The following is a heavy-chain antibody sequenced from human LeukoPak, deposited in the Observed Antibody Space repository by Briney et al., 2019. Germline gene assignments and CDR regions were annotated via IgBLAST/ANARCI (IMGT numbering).Heavy chain of an antibody. Sequence: PSETLSLTCTVSGYSISSGYYWGWIRQPSGKGLEWIGSIFHSGNTFYNPSLKSRVTISVDTSKNQFSLKLNSVTAADTAVYYCARRDDYTYGYFDYWGQGTLVSVSS. D-gene: IGHD5-18*01. CDR3: ARRDDYTYGYFDY. CDR1: GYSISSGYY. V-gene: IGHV4-38-2*02. J-gene: IGHJ4*02. CDR2: IFHSGNT.